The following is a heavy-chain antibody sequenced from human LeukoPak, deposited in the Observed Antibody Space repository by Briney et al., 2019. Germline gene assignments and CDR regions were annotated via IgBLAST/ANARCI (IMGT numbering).Heavy chain of an antibody. V-gene: IGHV3-23*01. CDR1: GFTFSSYA. CDR2: ISGSGGST. CDR3: AKSYYYNSGSWGIFDY. J-gene: IGHJ4*02. D-gene: IGHD3-10*01. Sequence: GGSLRLSCAASGFTFSSYAMSWVRQAPGKGLEWVSGISGSGGSTYYADSVKGRFTISRDNSKNTLYLQMDSLRAEDTAVYYCAKSYYYNSGSWGIFDYWGQGTLVTVSS.